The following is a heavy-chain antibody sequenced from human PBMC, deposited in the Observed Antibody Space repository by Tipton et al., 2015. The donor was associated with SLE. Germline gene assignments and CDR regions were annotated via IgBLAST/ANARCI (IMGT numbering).Heavy chain of an antibody. CDR3: ARDPYSSSRTWYYGMDV. Sequence: SLRLSCAASGFTVSSNYMSWVRQAPGKGLEWGSVIYSGGSTYYADSVKGRFTISRDNSKNTLYLQMNSLRAEDTAVYYCARDPYSSSRTWYYGMDVWGQGTTVTVSS. J-gene: IGHJ6*02. CDR2: IYSGGST. D-gene: IGHD6-13*01. V-gene: IGHV3-53*05. CDR1: GFTVSSNY.